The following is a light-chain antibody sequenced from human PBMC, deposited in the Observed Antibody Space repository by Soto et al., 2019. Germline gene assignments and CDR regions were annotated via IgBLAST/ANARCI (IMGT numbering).Light chain of an antibody. CDR1: QSVSSY. V-gene: IGKV3-11*01. CDR3: QQRSSWPWT. Sequence: EIVLTQSPATLSLSPGERATLPCRASQSVSSYLAWYQQKPGQAPRLLIYDASNRATGIPARFSGSGSGTDFTLTISSLEPEDFAVYYCQQRSSWPWTFGQGTKVDIK. CDR2: DAS. J-gene: IGKJ1*01.